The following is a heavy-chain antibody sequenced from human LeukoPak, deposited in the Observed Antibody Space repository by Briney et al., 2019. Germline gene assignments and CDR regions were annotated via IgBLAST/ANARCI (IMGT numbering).Heavy chain of an antibody. CDR2: ISGSGCST. J-gene: IGHJ3*02. Sequence: GRSLRPSCAASGFTFNSYAMSWVRQAPGKSREWVSAISGSGCSTYYADSVKGRFTNSRDNTKKTLYLQMNSLRAEDTAVYYCAKGTPYSSSWYGVAFDIWGQGTMVTVSS. CDR1: GFTFNSYA. V-gene: IGHV3-23*01. CDR3: AKGTPYSSSWYGVAFDI. D-gene: IGHD6-13*01.